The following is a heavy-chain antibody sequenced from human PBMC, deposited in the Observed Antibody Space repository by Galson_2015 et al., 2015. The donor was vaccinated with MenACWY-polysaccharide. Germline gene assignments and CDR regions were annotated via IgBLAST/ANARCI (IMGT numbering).Heavy chain of an antibody. CDR1: GFTFSSYW. CDR2: IKKEGNEK. D-gene: IGHD1-26*01. Sequence: SLRLSCAASGFTFSSYWMTWVRQAPGKGLEWVANIKKEGNEKYYVDSVKGRFTISRDNAKNSLYLQMNSLRVGDTAVYYCARGWAKFDPWGQGTLVTVSS. CDR3: ARGWAKFDP. J-gene: IGHJ5*02. V-gene: IGHV3-7*01.